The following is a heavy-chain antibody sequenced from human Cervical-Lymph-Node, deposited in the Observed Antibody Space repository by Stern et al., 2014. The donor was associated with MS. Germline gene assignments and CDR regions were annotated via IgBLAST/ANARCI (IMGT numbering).Heavy chain of an antibody. J-gene: IGHJ4*02. CDR2: ISYDGSNK. CDR1: GFTFSSYG. D-gene: IGHD1-1*01. CDR3: AKDQTGTPWY. Sequence: VQLEESGGGVVQPGRSLRLSCAASGFTFSSYGMHWVRQAPGKGLEWVAVISYDGSNKYYADSVKGRFTISRDNSKNTLYLQMNSLRAEDTAVYYCAKDQTGTPWYWGQGTLVTVSS. V-gene: IGHV3-30*18.